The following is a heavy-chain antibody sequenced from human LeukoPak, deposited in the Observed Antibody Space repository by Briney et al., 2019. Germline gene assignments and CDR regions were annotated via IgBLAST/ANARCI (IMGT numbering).Heavy chain of an antibody. CDR1: GFTFGDYA. CDR2: TRSKAYGGTT. Sequence: GGSLRLSFTASGFTFGDYAMSWFRQAPGKGLEWVGFTRSKAYGGTTEYAASVQGRFTISRDDSKSIAYLQMNSLKTEDTAFYYCTRVGVWFGELSSFDYWGQGTLVTVSS. CDR3: TRVGVWFGELSSFDY. D-gene: IGHD3-10*01. J-gene: IGHJ4*02. V-gene: IGHV3-49*03.